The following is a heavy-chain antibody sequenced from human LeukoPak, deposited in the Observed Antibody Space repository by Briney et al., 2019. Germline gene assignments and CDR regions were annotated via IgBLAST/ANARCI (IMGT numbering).Heavy chain of an antibody. J-gene: IGHJ4*02. CDR3: TTDLEYYDSSGEGY. Sequence: GGSLRLSCAASGFTFSNAWMSWVRQAPGKGLEWVGRIKSKTDGGTTDYAAPVKGRFTISRDGSKNTLYLQMNSLKTEDTAVYYCTTDLEYYDSSGEGYWGQGTLVTVSS. CDR2: IKSKTDGGTT. CDR1: GFTFSNAW. V-gene: IGHV3-15*01. D-gene: IGHD3-22*01.